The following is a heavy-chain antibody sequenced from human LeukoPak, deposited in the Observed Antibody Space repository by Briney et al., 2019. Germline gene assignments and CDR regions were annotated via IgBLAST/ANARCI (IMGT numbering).Heavy chain of an antibody. D-gene: IGHD3-9*01. J-gene: IGHJ4*02. CDR3: ARDLAVITTGVDF. CDR2: ISSRSDII. CDR1: GFTFSSYG. Sequence: PGGSLRLSCAASGFTFSSYGMSWVRQAPGKGLEWVSYISSRSDIIFYADSVKGRFTISRDNAKNSLYLQMNSLTAEDTAVYYCARDLAVITTGVDFWGQGTLVTVSS. V-gene: IGHV3-48*01.